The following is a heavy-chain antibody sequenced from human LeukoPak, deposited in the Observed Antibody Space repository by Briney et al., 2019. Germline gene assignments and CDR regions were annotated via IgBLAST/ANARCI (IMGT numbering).Heavy chain of an antibody. Sequence: GRSLRLSCAASGFTVSSNYMSWVRQAPGKGLEWVAFRRYDATDKHYAGSVKGRFTISRDNSKNTLYLQMNSLRTEDTAVYYCAKGSDSFDYWGQGTLVTVSS. CDR3: AKGSDSFDY. V-gene: IGHV3-30*02. D-gene: IGHD6-25*01. CDR2: RRYDATDK. CDR1: GFTVSSNY. J-gene: IGHJ4*02.